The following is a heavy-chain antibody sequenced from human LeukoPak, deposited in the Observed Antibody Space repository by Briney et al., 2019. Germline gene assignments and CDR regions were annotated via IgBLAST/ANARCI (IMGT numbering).Heavy chain of an antibody. CDR3: AKLGSPRAF. J-gene: IGHJ4*02. V-gene: IGHV4-59*01. Sequence: PSETLSLTCSVSGGSMSSFYWSWIRQPPGKGLEWIGYVYYSGNTDYNPSLKGRVTISADTSKNQFSLNLRSVTAADTAVYYCAKLGSPRAFWGQGILVRVSS. CDR2: VYYSGNT. CDR1: GGSMSSFY. D-gene: IGHD3-16*01.